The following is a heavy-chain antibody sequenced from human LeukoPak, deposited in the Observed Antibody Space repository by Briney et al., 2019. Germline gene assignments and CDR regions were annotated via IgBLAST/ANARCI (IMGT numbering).Heavy chain of an antibody. CDR1: GGSFSDYY. V-gene: IGHV4-59*01. J-gene: IGHJ3*02. CDR3: ARGTITIFGVVTDDVFDI. Sequence: SETLSLTCAVSGGSFSDYYWAWIRQPPGKGLERIGYIYRSGSTNYNPSLKSRVNMSIDTSKKHYSLRLSSVTAADTAVYFCARGTITIFGVVTDDVFDIWGQGTMVTVSS. CDR2: IYRSGST. D-gene: IGHD3-3*01.